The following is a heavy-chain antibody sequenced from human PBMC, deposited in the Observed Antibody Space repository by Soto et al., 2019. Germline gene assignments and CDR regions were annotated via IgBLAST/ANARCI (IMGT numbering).Heavy chain of an antibody. Sequence: VSVKVSCKASGYTLTTFFIHWLGQAHEQGLEWMGVINPGYPAGRSTTYAQKFQNRVTMTTDTSTSTVYLELSRPRSDAMPVSYCAREAIVAGATTGMDVWGQGTTVTVSS. CDR3: AREAIVAGATTGMDV. CDR1: GYTLTTFF. D-gene: IGHD1-26*01. V-gene: IGHV1-46*01. J-gene: IGHJ6*02. CDR2: INPGYPAGRST.